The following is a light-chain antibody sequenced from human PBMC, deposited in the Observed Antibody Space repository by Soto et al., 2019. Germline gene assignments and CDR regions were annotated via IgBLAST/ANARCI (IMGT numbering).Light chain of an antibody. CDR3: QQYAKSPIT. V-gene: IGKV3-20*01. CDR2: GAS. J-gene: IGKJ5*01. CDR1: QSVGRDY. Sequence: EFVLTQSPDTLSVSPGDRATLSCRASQSVGRDYLAWYQQKPGQAPRLLIHGASNRATGIPDRFSGSGSGTDFTLSISRLEPEDLAVYYCQQYAKSPITFGQGTRLEIK.